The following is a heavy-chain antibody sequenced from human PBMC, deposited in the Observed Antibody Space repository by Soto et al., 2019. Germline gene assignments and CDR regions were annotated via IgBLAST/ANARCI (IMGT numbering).Heavy chain of an antibody. CDR2: IRSRGGST. CDR1: GFTFTNYD. V-gene: IGHV3-23*01. D-gene: IGHD2-15*01. J-gene: IGHJ6*03. Sequence: EVQLLESGGGLVQPGGSLTLSCAASGFTFTNYDMRWVRQPPGKGLEWVSVIRSRGGSTNYAGSVKGRFTVSRDNSKNTLYLQMNSLRVEDTAVYYCAKVFCSGGSCPTYYSYMDVWGKGTTVTVSS. CDR3: AKVFCSGGSCPTYYSYMDV.